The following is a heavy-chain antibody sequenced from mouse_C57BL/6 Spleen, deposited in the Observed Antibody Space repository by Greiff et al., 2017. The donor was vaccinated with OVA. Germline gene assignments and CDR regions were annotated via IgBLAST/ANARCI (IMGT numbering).Heavy chain of an antibody. Sequence: QVQLQQPGAELVKPGASVKMSCKASGYTFTSYWITWVKQRPGQGLEWIGDIYPGSGSTNYNEKFKGKATLTVDTSSSTAYMQLSSLTSDDSAVYYCARGEGFLDYWGQGTTLTVSS. CDR3: ARGEGFLDY. J-gene: IGHJ2*01. CDR1: GYTFTSYW. V-gene: IGHV1-55*01. CDR2: IYPGSGST.